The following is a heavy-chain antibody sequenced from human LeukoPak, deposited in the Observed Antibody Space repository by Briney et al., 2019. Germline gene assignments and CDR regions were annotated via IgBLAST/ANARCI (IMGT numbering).Heavy chain of an antibody. V-gene: IGHV3-49*04. CDR1: GFTFSDYA. CDR3: TRDKVTVTTGDTNAFDI. J-gene: IGHJ3*02. Sequence: QSGRSLRLSCTGSGFTFSDYAMSWVRQAPGKGLEWVSSIRRKAYGGTKQYAASVKGRFTISRDDSKSVAYLQMNSLKTEDTAVYYCTRDKVTVTTGDTNAFDIWGQGTMVTLSS. CDR2: IRRKAYGGTK. D-gene: IGHD4-17*01.